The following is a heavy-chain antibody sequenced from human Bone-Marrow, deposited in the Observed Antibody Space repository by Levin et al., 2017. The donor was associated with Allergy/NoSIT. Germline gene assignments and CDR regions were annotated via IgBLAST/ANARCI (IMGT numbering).Heavy chain of an antibody. D-gene: IGHD4-17*01. Sequence: LSLTCAASGFLFSSYSMHWVRQAPGKGLEWVAVISYAESNKYYADSVKGRFTIARDNSKNTLYLQLSSLRVEDTAVYYCARARAYGDNIFDYWGQGTLVTVSS. J-gene: IGHJ4*02. CDR1: GFLFSSYS. CDR3: ARARAYGDNIFDY. V-gene: IGHV3-30-3*01. CDR2: ISYAESNK.